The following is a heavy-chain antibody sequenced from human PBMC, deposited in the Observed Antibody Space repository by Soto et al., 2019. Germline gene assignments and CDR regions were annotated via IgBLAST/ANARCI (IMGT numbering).Heavy chain of an antibody. CDR2: INHSGST. CDR1: GGSFIGYY. Sequence: SETLSLTCAVYGGSFIGYYWSWIRQPPGKGLEWIGEINHSGSTNYNPSLKSRVTISVDTSKNQFSLKLSSVTAADTAVYYCARWPRLFYYYGMDVWGQGTTVTVSS. V-gene: IGHV4-34*01. CDR3: ARWPRLFYYYGMDV. J-gene: IGHJ6*02. D-gene: IGHD6-6*01.